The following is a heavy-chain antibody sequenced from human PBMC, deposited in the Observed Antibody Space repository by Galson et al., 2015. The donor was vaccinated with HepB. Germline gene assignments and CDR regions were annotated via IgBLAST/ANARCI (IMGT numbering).Heavy chain of an antibody. CDR3: ARHGYCSSTSCYRGYYFDY. CDR2: IYTSGST. CDR1: GGSISSYY. J-gene: IGHJ4*02. V-gene: IGHV4-4*07. Sequence: ETLSLTCTVSGGSISSYYWSWIRQPAGKGLEWIGRIYTSGSTNYNPSLKSRVTMSVDTSKNQFSLKLSSVTAADTAVYYCARHGYCSSTSCYRGYYFDYWGQGTLVTVSS. D-gene: IGHD2-2*03.